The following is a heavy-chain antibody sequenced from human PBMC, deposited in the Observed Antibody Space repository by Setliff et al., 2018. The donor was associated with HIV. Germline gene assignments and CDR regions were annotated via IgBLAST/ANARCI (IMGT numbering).Heavy chain of an antibody. D-gene: IGHD2-2*01. CDR3: ARARGRAQLSYYFDY. CDR1: GGSMTSHF. J-gene: IGHJ4*02. V-gene: IGHV4-59*11. Sequence: NPSETLSLTCTVSGGSMTSHFWSWIRQPPGKGLEWIGSIYYTGSTDYNPSLMSRVTISLDTPKNQFSLKLSSVTAADTAVYYCARARGRAQLSYYFDYWGQGRLVTVSS. CDR2: IYYTGST.